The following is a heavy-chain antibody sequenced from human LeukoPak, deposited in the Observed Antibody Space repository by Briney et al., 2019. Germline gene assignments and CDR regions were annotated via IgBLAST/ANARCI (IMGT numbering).Heavy chain of an antibody. D-gene: IGHD5-24*01. Sequence: GGSLRLSCAASGFTRSIYIMNWVRQAPGKGLEWLSYISSSSSSTIYYADSVKGRFTISRDNAKNSQYLQMSSLGDEDTAVYYCARGDRSAFDIWGQGTVVTVSS. CDR3: ARGDRSAFDI. CDR1: GFTRSIYI. J-gene: IGHJ3*02. V-gene: IGHV3-48*02. CDR2: ISSSSSSTI.